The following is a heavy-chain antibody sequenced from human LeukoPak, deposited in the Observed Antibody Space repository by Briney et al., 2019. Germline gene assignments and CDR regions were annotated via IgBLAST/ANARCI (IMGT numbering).Heavy chain of an antibody. CDR1: GGSISSSNYY. V-gene: IGHV4-39*07. CDR2: IYYSGST. D-gene: IGHD3-10*01. J-gene: IGHJ6*03. CDR3: ARGANYGSGSYQRYYYYYYMDV. Sequence: PSETLSLTCTVSGGSISSSNYYWGWIRPPPGKGLEYIGSIYYSGSTYYNPSLNSRVTISVDTSKNPFSLKLSSVTAADTAVYYCARGANYGSGSYQRYYYYYYMDVWGKGTTVTVSS.